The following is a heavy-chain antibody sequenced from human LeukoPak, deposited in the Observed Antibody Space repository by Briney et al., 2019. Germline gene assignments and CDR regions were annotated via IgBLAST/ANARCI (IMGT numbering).Heavy chain of an antibody. Sequence: SGGSLRLSCAASGFTFSSYSMNWVRQAPGKGLEWVSYISSSGSTIYYADSVKGRFTISRDNAKNSLYLQMNSLRAEDTAVYYCARGGGSGSSDYWGQGTLVTVSS. CDR1: GFTFSSYS. V-gene: IGHV3-48*04. J-gene: IGHJ4*02. D-gene: IGHD3-10*01. CDR2: ISSSGSTI. CDR3: ARGGGSGSSDY.